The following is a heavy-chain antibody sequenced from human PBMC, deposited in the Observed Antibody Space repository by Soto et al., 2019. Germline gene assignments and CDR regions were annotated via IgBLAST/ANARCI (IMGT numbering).Heavy chain of an antibody. Sequence: TLSLTCTVSGGSISSGDYYWSWIRQPPGKGLEWIGYIYYSGSTYYNPSLKSRVTISVDTSKNQFSLKLSSVTAADTAVYYCASTMVRGEIWFDPWGQGTLVTVSS. J-gene: IGHJ5*02. V-gene: IGHV4-30-4*01. D-gene: IGHD3-10*01. CDR1: GGSISSGDYY. CDR3: ASTMVRGEIWFDP. CDR2: IYYSGST.